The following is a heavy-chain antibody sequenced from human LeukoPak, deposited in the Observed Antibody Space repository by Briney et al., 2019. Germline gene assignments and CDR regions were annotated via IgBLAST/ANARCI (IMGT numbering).Heavy chain of an antibody. J-gene: IGHJ4*02. CDR2: ISSSSSTI. CDR3: ARAPSSYSSGWYRVDYFDY. CDR1: GFTFSSYG. V-gene: IGHV3-48*01. D-gene: IGHD6-19*01. Sequence: GGSLRLSCAASGFTFSSYGMHWVRQAPGKGLEWVSYISSSSSTIYYADSVKGRFTISRDNAKNSLYLQMNSLRAEDTAVYYCARAPSSYSSGWYRVDYFDYWGQGTLVTVSS.